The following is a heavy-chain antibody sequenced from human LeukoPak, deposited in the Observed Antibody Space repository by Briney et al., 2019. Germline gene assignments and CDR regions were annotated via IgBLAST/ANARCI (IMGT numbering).Heavy chain of an antibody. J-gene: IGHJ4*02. V-gene: IGHV3-23*01. D-gene: IGHD2-8*01. Sequence: GGSLRLSCAASGFTFSSYAMSWVRQAPGKGLEWVSAISGSGSSTYYADSVKGRFTISRDNSKNTLYLQMNSLRAEDTAVYYCAKALRLRQGYRPNGVGYRDYWGQGTLVTVSS. CDR1: GFTFSSYA. CDR2: ISGSGSST. CDR3: AKALRLRQGYRPNGVGYRDY.